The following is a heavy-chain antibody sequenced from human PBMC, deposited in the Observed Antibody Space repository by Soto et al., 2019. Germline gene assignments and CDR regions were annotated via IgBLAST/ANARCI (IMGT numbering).Heavy chain of an antibody. Sequence: ASVKVSCKASGYSFHTYAISWVRQAPGQGLEWVGWISGYNGNTNYAQKFQGRVTLTTDTSTKTAFMELRSLTGDDTAVYYCAREYGMDVWGQGTTDTVYS. V-gene: IGHV1-18*01. J-gene: IGHJ6*02. CDR2: ISGYNGNT. CDR1: GYSFHTYA. CDR3: AREYGMDV.